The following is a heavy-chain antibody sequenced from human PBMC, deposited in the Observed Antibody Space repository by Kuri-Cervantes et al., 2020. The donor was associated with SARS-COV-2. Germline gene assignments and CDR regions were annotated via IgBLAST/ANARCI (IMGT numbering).Heavy chain of an antibody. J-gene: IGHJ2*01. CDR1: GFTFSNYW. CDR3: ARDLDGYYYARSGYYFGRAPPKHWHFDL. V-gene: IGHV3-7*04. D-gene: IGHD3-22*01. CDR2: IKQDGSEK. Sequence: GESLKISCAASGFTFSNYWLRWVRQSPGKGLEWVANIKQDGSEKYYVDSVKGRFIISRDNAKNSLYLQMNSLRAEDTAVYYCARDLDGYYYARSGYYFGRAPPKHWHFDLWGRGTLVTVSS.